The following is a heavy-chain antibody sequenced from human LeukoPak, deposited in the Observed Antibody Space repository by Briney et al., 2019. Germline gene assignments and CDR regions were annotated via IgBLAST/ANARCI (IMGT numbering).Heavy chain of an antibody. D-gene: IGHD3-22*01. V-gene: IGHV3-23*01. CDR2: ISGSGGST. Sequence: PGGSLRLSCAASGFTFSSYAMSWVRQAPGKGLGWVSAISGSGGSTYYADSVKGRFTISRDNSKNTLYLQMNSLRAEDTAVYYCAKDIHDSSGYSPCYWGQGTLVTVSS. CDR1: GFTFSSYA. CDR3: AKDIHDSSGYSPCY. J-gene: IGHJ4*02.